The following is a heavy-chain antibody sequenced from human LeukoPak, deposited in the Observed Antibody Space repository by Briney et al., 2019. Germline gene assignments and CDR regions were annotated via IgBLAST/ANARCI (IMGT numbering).Heavy chain of an antibody. CDR2: IYSGGST. CDR3: AVNDYGSGSYYKVYHFDY. J-gene: IGHJ4*02. D-gene: IGHD3-10*01. CDR1: GFTVSSNY. V-gene: IGHV3-66*02. Sequence: GGSLRLSCAASGFTVSSNYMSWVRQAPGKGLEWVSVIYSGGSTYYADSVKGRFTISRDNSKNTLYLQMNSLRAEDTAVYYCAVNDYGSGSYYKVYHFDYWGQGTLVTVSS.